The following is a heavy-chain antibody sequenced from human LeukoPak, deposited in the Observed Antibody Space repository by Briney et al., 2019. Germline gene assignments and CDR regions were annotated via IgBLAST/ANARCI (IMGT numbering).Heavy chain of an antibody. D-gene: IGHD6-6*01. CDR3: ARDSDSSSSISWWFDP. V-gene: IGHV3-11*01. J-gene: IGHJ5*02. CDR1: GFTFSDYY. CDR2: ISSSGSTI. Sequence: GSLRLSCAASGFTFSDYYMSWIRQAPGKGLEWVSYISSSGSTIYYADSVKGRFTISRDNAKNSLYLQMNSLRAEDTAVYYCARDSDSSSSISWWFDPWGQGTLVTVSS.